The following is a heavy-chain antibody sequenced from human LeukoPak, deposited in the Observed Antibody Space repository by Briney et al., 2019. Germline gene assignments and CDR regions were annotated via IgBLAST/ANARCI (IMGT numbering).Heavy chain of an antibody. Sequence: GASVKVSXKASGYTFTSYYMHWVRQATGQGLEWMGWMNPNSGNTGYAQKFQGRVTMTRNTSISTAYMELSSLRSEDTAVYYCARGLSKHLYRITMVRGLDYWGQGTLVTVSS. V-gene: IGHV1-8*02. J-gene: IGHJ4*02. CDR1: GYTFTSYY. D-gene: IGHD3-10*01. CDR3: ARGLSKHLYRITMVRGLDY. CDR2: MNPNSGNT.